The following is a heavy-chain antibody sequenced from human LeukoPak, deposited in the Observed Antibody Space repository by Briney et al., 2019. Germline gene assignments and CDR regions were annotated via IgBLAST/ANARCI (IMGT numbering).Heavy chain of an antibody. CDR3: AKDMVRGVITMKFDY. Sequence: GGSLRLSCAASGFTFSSYDIHWVRQAPGKGLEWVAVISYDGSNEYYADSVKGRFTISSDNSKNTLYLQMNSLRAEDTAVYYCAKDMVRGVITMKFDYWGQGTLVTVSS. CDR2: ISYDGSNE. D-gene: IGHD3-10*01. CDR1: GFTFSSYD. V-gene: IGHV3-30*18. J-gene: IGHJ4*02.